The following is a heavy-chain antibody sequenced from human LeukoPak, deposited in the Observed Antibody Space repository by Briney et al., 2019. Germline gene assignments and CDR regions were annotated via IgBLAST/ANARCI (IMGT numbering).Heavy chain of an antibody. CDR3: ARRTPPTRYCSSTSCYKGNYYYYYYMDV. V-gene: IGHV4-61*05. CDR2: IYYSGST. Sequence: PSETLSLTCTVSGGSISSSSYYWGWIRQPPGKGLEWIGYIYYSGSTNYNPSLKSRVTISVDTSKNQFSLKLSSVTAADTAVYYCARRTPPTRYCSSTSCYKGNYYYYYYMDVWGKGTTVTISS. D-gene: IGHD2-2*02. CDR1: GGSISSSSYY. J-gene: IGHJ6*03.